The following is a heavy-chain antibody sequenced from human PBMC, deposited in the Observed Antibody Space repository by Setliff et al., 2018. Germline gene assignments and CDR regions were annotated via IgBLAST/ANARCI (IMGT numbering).Heavy chain of an antibody. J-gene: IGHJ4*02. Sequence: PGESLKISCAASGFTFSNYWMYWVRQVPGKGLVWVSRIDGLGTITHYADSVKGRFTISRDNDKKTLYLQMNSLRGEDTGVYYCTRVTHGLAAPEDYWGQGTLVTVSS. CDR3: TRVTHGLAAPEDY. V-gene: IGHV3-74*01. CDR1: GFTFSNYW. CDR2: IDGLGTIT. D-gene: IGHD2-15*01.